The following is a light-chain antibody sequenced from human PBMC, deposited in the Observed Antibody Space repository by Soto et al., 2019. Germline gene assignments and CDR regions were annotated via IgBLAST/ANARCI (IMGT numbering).Light chain of an antibody. CDR1: QTVTSGC. CDR3: QQYNNWPRT. CDR2: GVS. V-gene: IGKV3-20*01. Sequence: EIALTQSPDTLSLSPGERATLLCRASQTVTSGCLAWYQQKPGQAPRLLIYGVSTGATCIPDRFSGSGSGTDFTLTISRLEPEDFAIYYCQQYNNWPRTFGGGTKVDIK. J-gene: IGKJ4*01.